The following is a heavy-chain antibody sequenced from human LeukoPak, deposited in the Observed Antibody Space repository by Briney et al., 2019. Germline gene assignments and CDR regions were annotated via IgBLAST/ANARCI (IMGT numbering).Heavy chain of an antibody. D-gene: IGHD6-6*01. V-gene: IGHV4-39*01. CDR1: GGSISSSTYY. CDR2: IYYSGST. Sequence: SETLSLTCTVSGGSISSSTYYWGWIRQPPGKGLERIGSIYYSGSTYYNPSLKSRVTISVDTSKNQFSLKLSSVTAADTAVYYCARLQIAARPFDYWGQGTLVTVSS. CDR3: ARLQIAARPFDY. J-gene: IGHJ4*02.